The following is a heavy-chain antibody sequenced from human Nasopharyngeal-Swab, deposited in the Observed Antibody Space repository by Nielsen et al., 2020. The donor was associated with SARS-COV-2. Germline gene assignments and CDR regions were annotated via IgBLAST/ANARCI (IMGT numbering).Heavy chain of an antibody. CDR1: GFTFSDYY. CDR2: ISSSGSTI. Sequence: GESLKISCAASGFTFSDYYMSWIRQAPGKGLEWVSYISSSGSTIYYADSVKGRFTISRDNAKNSLYLQMNSLRAEDMAVYYCARETYYYDSSGPAFDYWGQGTLVTVSS. CDR3: ARETYYYDSSGPAFDY. J-gene: IGHJ4*02. D-gene: IGHD3-22*01. V-gene: IGHV3-11*01.